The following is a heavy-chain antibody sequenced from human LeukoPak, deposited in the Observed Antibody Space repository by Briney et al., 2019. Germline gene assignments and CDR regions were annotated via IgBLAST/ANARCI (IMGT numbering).Heavy chain of an antibody. CDR1: GFRVSGHY. J-gene: IGHJ4*02. CDR3: ARGDCSAASCYYFDY. V-gene: IGHV3-11*04. Sequence: PGGSLRLSCAASGFRVSGHYMSWIRQAPGKGLEWVAYISSTVTTVYYADSVKGRFTTSRDNTKGSLYLQMSSLKAEDTAVYYCARGDCSAASCYYFDYWGQGTLVTVSS. D-gene: IGHD2-15*01. CDR2: ISSTVTTV.